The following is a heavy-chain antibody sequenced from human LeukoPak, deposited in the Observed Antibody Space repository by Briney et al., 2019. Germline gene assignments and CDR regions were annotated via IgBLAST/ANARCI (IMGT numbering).Heavy chain of an antibody. CDR1: GFTFSSYT. D-gene: IGHD7-27*01. V-gene: IGHV3-23*01. CDR3: AKDGGLWVSAHWGDS. CDR2: ISTGGGNT. Sequence: GGSLRLSCTASGFTFSSYTMSWVRQAPGKGLKWVSTISTGGGNTYYADSVKGRFTVSRDDSKNTLYLQMNSLRAEDTAVYYCAKDGGLWVSAHWGDSWGRGTLVTVS. J-gene: IGHJ4*02.